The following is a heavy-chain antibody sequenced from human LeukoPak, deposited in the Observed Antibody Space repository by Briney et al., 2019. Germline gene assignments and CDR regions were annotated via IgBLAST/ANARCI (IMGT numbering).Heavy chain of an antibody. D-gene: IGHD6-25*01. Sequence: SETLSLTCTVSGGAISSYYWSWIRQPAGKGLEWIGRIYTSGSTNYNPSLKSRVTMSVDTSKNQFSLKLSSVTAADTAVYYCARDARLYYYYGMDVWGQGTTVTVSS. CDR1: GGAISSYY. CDR3: ARDARLYYYYGMDV. CDR2: IYTSGST. J-gene: IGHJ6*02. V-gene: IGHV4-4*07.